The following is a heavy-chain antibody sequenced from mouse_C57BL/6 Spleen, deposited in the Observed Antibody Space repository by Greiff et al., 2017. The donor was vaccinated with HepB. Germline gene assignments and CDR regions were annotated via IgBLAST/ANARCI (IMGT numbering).Heavy chain of an antibody. CDR1: GYSITSGYY. CDR3: AREGLTGRYFDV. J-gene: IGHJ1*03. Sequence: EVQLQESGPGLVKPSQSLSLTCSVTGYSITSGYYWNWIRQFPGNKLEWMGYISYDGSNNYNPSLKNRISITRDTSKNQFFLKLNSVTTEDTATYYCAREGLTGRYFDVWGTGTTVTVSS. V-gene: IGHV3-6*01. D-gene: IGHD4-1*01. CDR2: ISYDGSN.